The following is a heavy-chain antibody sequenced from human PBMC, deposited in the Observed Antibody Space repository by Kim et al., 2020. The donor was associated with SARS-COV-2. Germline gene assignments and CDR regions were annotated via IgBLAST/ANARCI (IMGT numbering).Heavy chain of an antibody. CDR2: IYYSGST. V-gene: IGHV4-39*07. J-gene: IGHJ5*02. Sequence: SETLSLTCTVSGGSISSSSYYWGWIRQPPGKGLEWIGSIYYSGSTYYNPSLKSRVTISVDTSKNQFSLKLSSVTAADTAVYYCARGMYYDILTGRGDWFDPWGQGTLVTVSS. CDR1: GGSISSSSYY. D-gene: IGHD3-9*01. CDR3: ARGMYYDILTGRGDWFDP.